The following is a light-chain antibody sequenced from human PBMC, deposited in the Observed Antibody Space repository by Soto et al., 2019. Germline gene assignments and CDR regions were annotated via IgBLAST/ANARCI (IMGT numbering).Light chain of an antibody. J-gene: IGKJ1*01. CDR2: DAS. CDR3: QQYDNLLSGT. CDR1: QDISNY. V-gene: IGKV1-33*01. Sequence: DIQMTQSPSSLFASVGDRVTITCQASQDISNYLNWYQQKPGKAPKLLIYDASNLETGVPSRFSGSGSGTDFTFTISSLQPEDIATYYCQQYDNLLSGTFGQGTKVEIK.